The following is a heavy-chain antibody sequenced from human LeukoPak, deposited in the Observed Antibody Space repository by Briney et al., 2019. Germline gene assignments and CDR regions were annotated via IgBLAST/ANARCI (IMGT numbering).Heavy chain of an antibody. V-gene: IGHV3-66*02. CDR2: IQSDGNK. CDR1: GFSVSTYY. J-gene: IGHJ6*03. CDR3: ARATSRYTYGVCRNDYYYYMDV. D-gene: IGHD2-8*01. Sequence: PGGSLRLSCAASGFSVSTYYMDWVRQAPGKGLEWVSVIQSDGNKKYADSVKGRYTNSIDDSNNSLYLQMNSLKAEDTAVYYCARATSRYTYGVCRNDYYYYMDVWGKGTTVTVSS.